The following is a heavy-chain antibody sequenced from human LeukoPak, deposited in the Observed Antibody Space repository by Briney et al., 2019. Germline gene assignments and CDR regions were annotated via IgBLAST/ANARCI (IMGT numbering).Heavy chain of an antibody. V-gene: IGHV5-51*01. CDR3: XXHGSIGAHTNYFDY. J-gene: IGHJ4*02. CDR2: IYPSDSDT. Sequence: GESLKISCKGSGYIFTNYWIGWVRQMPGKGLECMGIIYPSDSDTRYSPSFQGQVTISVDKSTNTAYLQWSSLKASDTAMYYCXXHGSIGAHTNYFDYWGQGTLVTVSS. CDR1: GYIFTNYW. D-gene: IGHD6-6*01.